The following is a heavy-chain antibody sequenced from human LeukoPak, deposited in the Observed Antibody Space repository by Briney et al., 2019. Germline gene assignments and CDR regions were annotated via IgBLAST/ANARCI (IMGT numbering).Heavy chain of an antibody. V-gene: IGHV3-9*01. Sequence: PGGSLRLSCAASGFTVSNNYMSWVRQAPGKGLEWVSGISWNSGSIGYADSVKGRFTISRDNAMNSLYLQMNSLRAEDTALYYCAKKYFSAWYFDYWGQGTLVTVSS. D-gene: IGHD6-19*01. CDR1: GFTVSNNY. CDR3: AKKYFSAWYFDY. J-gene: IGHJ4*02. CDR2: ISWNSGSI.